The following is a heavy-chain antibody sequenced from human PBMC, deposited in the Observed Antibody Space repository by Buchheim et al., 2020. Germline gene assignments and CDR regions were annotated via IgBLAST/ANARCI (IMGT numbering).Heavy chain of an antibody. J-gene: IGHJ4*02. CDR2: ISYDGSNK. CDR3: ARAKSIAARLDY. V-gene: IGHV3-30*04. D-gene: IGHD6-6*01. CDR1: GFTFSSYA. Sequence: QVQLVESGGGVVQSGRSLRLSCAASGFTFSSYAMHWVRQAPGKGLEWVAVISYDGSNKYYADSVKGRFTISRDNSKNTLYLQMNSLRAEDTAVYYCARAKSIAARLDYWGQGTL.